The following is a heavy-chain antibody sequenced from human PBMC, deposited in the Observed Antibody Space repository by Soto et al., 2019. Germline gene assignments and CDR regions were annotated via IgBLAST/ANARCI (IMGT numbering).Heavy chain of an antibody. CDR2: ISGSGIST. CDR3: AKFYSTSWYPYYDY. CDR1: GFTFRSYA. J-gene: IGHJ4*02. Sequence: GGSLRLSCAASGFTFRSYAMSWVRQAPGKGLEWVSGISGSGISTHYADSVKGRFTVSRDNSKNTLYLQMNSLRAEDTAVYYCAKFYSTSWYPYYDYWGQGTLVTVSS. D-gene: IGHD6-13*01. V-gene: IGHV3-23*01.